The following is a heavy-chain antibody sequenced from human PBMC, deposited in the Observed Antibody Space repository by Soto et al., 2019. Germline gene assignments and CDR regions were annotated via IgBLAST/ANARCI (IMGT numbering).Heavy chain of an antibody. CDR2: IWYDGSNK. J-gene: IGHJ6*02. V-gene: IGHV3-33*01. CDR1: GFTFSSYG. Sequence: GGSLRLSCEASGFTFSSYGMHWVRQAPGKGLEWVALIWYDGSNKYYADSVKGRFTISRDNSKNTLYLQMNSLRAEDTAVYYCATLRGFCISNNCYNGVDVWGQGTTVTVSS. CDR3: ATLRGFCISNNCYNGVDV. D-gene: IGHD2-2*02.